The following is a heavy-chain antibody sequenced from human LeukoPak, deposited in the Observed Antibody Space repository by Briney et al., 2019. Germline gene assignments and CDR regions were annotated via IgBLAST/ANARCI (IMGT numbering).Heavy chain of an antibody. CDR2: ISYDGSNK. J-gene: IGHJ4*02. CDR1: GFTFSSYA. D-gene: IGHD6-19*01. V-gene: IGHV3-30*04. Sequence: GGSLRLSCAASGFTFSSYAMHWVRQAPGKGLEWVAVISYDGSNKYYADSVKGRFTISRDNSKNTLYLQMNSLGAEDTAVYYCARDGQQWLAFDYWGQGTLVTVSS. CDR3: ARDGQQWLAFDY.